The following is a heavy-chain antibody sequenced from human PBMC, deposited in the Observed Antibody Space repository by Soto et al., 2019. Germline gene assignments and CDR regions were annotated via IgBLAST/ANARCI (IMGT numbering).Heavy chain of an antibody. CDR1: GGTFSSYA. J-gene: IGHJ4*02. V-gene: IGHV1-69*13. CDR2: IIPIFGTA. D-gene: IGHD6-6*01. Sequence: SVKVSCKASGGTFSSYAISWVRQAPGQGLEWMGGIIPIFGTANYAQKFQGRVTITADESTSTAYMELSSLRSEDTAVYYCARGAARPLYYFDYWGQGTLVTVSS. CDR3: ARGAARPLYYFDY.